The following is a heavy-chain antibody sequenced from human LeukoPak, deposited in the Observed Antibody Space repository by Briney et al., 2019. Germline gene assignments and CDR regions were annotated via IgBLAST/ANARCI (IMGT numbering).Heavy chain of an antibody. CDR1: GFTFSSYS. CDR3: ARDQYNWNDVPYYYYGMDV. V-gene: IGHV3-21*01. Sequence: KAGGSLRLSCAASGFTFSSYSMNWVRQAPGKGLEWVSSISSSSSYIYYADSVKGRFTISRDNAKNSLHLQMNSLRAEDTAVYYCARDQYNWNDVPYYYYGMDVWGQGTTVTVSS. CDR2: ISSSSSYI. J-gene: IGHJ6*02. D-gene: IGHD1-20*01.